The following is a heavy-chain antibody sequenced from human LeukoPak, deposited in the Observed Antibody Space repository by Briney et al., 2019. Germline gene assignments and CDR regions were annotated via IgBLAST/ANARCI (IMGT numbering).Heavy chain of an antibody. Sequence: PGGSLRLSCAASGFTFSSFTMNWVRQAPGKELEWVSYISTSTTIYYTDSVRGRFTISRDNAKSSLYLQMNSLRDEDTAVYYCARGYSYGPVYYFDYWGQGTLATVSS. D-gene: IGHD5-18*01. CDR3: ARGYSYGPVYYFDY. CDR2: ISTSTTI. V-gene: IGHV3-48*02. J-gene: IGHJ4*02. CDR1: GFTFSSFT.